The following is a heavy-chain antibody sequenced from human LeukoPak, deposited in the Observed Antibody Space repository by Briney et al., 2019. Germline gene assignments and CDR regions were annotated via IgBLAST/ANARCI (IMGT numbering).Heavy chain of an antibody. CDR2: IYYSGST. CDR1: GGSISSYY. V-gene: IGHV4-59*01. D-gene: IGHD3-22*01. J-gene: IGHJ4*02. Sequence: SETLSLTCTVSGGSISSYYWSWIRQPPGKGLEWIGYIYYSGSTNYNPSLKSRVTISVDTSKNQFSLKLSSVTAADTAVYYCASGGSYYDSSGYYHLDYWGQGTLVTVSS. CDR3: ASGGSYYDSSGYYHLDY.